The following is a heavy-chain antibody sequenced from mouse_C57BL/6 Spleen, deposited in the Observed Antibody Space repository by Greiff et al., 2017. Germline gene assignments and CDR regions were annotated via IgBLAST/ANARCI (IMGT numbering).Heavy chain of an antibody. CDR2: IDPATGGT. CDR1: GYTFTDYE. J-gene: IGHJ4*01. V-gene: IGHV1-15*01. CDR3: TRGYDYGSSYYAMEY. D-gene: IGHD1-1*01. Sequence: VQLQQSGAELVRPGASVTLSCKASGYTFTDYEMHWVKQTPVHGLEWIGAIDPATGGTAYTQKFKGKAILPADKSSSTAYMELRSLTSEDSAVYYCTRGYDYGSSYYAMEYWGQGTSVTGSS.